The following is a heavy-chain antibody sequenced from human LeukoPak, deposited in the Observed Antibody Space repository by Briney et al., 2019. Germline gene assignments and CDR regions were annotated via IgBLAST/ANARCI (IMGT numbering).Heavy chain of an antibody. Sequence: SETLSLTCTVSGGSISSYYWSWIRQPPGKGLEWIGYIYYSGSTNHNPSLKSRVTISVDTSKNQFSLKLSSVTAADTAVYYCARQYSSSPRYYYYGMDVWGQGTTVTVSS. D-gene: IGHD6-13*01. V-gene: IGHV4-59*01. J-gene: IGHJ6*02. CDR2: IYYSGST. CDR1: GGSISSYY. CDR3: ARQYSSSPRYYYYGMDV.